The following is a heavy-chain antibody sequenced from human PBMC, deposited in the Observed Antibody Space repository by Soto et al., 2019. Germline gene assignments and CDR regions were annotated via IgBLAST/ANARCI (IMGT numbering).Heavy chain of an antibody. Sequence: SETLSLTCTVSGGSISSNSYYWGWIRQPPGKGLEWIGNIYYSGSTNYNPSLKSRVTISVDTSKNQFSLKLTSVTAADTAVYYCARARATIAAAAIFDCWGQGTLVTVSS. CDR2: IYYSGST. CDR3: ARARATIAAAAIFDC. CDR1: GGSISSNSYY. J-gene: IGHJ4*02. V-gene: IGHV4-39*07. D-gene: IGHD6-13*01.